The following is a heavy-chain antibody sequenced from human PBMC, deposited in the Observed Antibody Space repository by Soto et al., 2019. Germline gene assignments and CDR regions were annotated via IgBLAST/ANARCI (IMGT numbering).Heavy chain of an antibody. CDR3: TTRTYDFWSGYRPWMDV. D-gene: IGHD3-3*01. J-gene: IGHJ6*02. Sequence: PGGSLRLSCAASGFTFSNAWMNWVRQAPGKGLEWVGRIKSKTDGGTTDYAAPVKGRFTISRDDSKNTLYLQMNSLKTEDTAVYYCTTRTYDFWSGYRPWMDVWGQGTTVTVSS. CDR2: IKSKTDGGTT. CDR1: GFTFSNAW. V-gene: IGHV3-15*07.